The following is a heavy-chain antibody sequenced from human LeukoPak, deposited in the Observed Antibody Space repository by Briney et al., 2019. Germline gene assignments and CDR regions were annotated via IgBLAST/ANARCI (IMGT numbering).Heavy chain of an antibody. CDR3: AATSIIFNWFDP. CDR1: GGSFGDFA. Sequence: SVKVSCKASGGSFGDFAIIWVLQAPGHGLEWMGRSVPMSDTKDYAQKFQGRVTFTTDESTTTAHMELSNLSPEDTAVYYCAATSIIFNWFDPWGQGTLVTVSS. V-gene: IGHV1-69*05. D-gene: IGHD1-14*01. J-gene: IGHJ5*02. CDR2: SVPMSDTK.